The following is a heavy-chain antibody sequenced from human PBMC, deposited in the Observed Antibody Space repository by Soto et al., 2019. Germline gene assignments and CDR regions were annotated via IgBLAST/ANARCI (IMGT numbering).Heavy chain of an antibody. Sequence: QVHLEQSGAEVKKPGSSVKVSCKASGGTFSSYTISWVRQPPGQGLEWMARIIPILDIIDYEQKFQEIVTITADISTSTVYMELSRLRSEDTAVYYCARDVDAEEAAPVGGTFDIWGQGTMVIVSP. CDR2: IIPILDII. D-gene: IGHD3-16*01. CDR3: ARDVDAEEAAPVGGTFDI. J-gene: IGHJ3*02. V-gene: IGHV1-69*08. CDR1: GGTFSSYT.